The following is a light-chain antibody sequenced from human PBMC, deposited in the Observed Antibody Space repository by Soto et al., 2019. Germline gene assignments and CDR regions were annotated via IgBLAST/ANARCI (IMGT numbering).Light chain of an antibody. V-gene: IGKV1-5*03. J-gene: IGKJ1*01. CDR2: MVS. CDR3: QQYNSYSWT. Sequence: DIRMTQSPSTLSASVGDRVTITCRASQSLNNWLAWYQQKPGSAPKLLIYMVSNLESGVPSRFSGSGSGTEFTLTISSLQPDDFATYYCQQYNSYSWTFGQGTKVEIK. CDR1: QSLNNW.